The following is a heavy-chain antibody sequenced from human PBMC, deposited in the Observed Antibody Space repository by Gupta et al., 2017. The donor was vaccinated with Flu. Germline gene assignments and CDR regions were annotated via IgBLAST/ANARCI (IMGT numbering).Heavy chain of an antibody. Sequence: GGSFSGYYWSWVRQPPGKGLEWIGEINHSGRTNYNPALKSRVTISVDTSKNQFSLKLNSATAADTAVYYCAREVLYGGSTGNTFDSWDQGT. CDR2: INHSGRT. J-gene: IGHJ4*02. CDR1: GGSFSGYY. CDR3: AREVLYGGSTGNTFDS. D-gene: IGHD1-26*01. V-gene: IGHV4-34*01.